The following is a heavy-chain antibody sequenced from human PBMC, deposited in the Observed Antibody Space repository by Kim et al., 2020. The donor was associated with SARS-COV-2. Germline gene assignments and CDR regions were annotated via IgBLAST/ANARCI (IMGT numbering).Heavy chain of an antibody. CDR1: GFTFSSYA. D-gene: IGHD3-22*01. CDR2: ISGSGGST. Sequence: GGSLRLSCAASGFTFSSYAMSWVRQAPGKGLEWVSAISGSGGSTYYADSVKGRFTISRDNSKNTLYLQMNSLRAEDTAVYYCAKDRGPTYYYDSSGYYYVSPFDYWGQGTLVTVSS. CDR3: AKDRGPTYYYDSSGYYYVSPFDY. J-gene: IGHJ4*02. V-gene: IGHV3-23*01.